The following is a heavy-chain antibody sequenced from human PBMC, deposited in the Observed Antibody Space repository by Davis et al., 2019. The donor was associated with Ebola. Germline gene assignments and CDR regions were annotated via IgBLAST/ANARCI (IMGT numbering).Heavy chain of an antibody. CDR3: ARASRPAPLFDP. V-gene: IGHV1-8*01. J-gene: IGHJ5*02. D-gene: IGHD6-6*01. CDR2: VNPNSGNT. CDR1: GYTFTSYD. Sequence: AASVKVSCKASGYTFTSYDINWVRQATGQGLEWMGWVNPNSGNTGYAQKFQGRVTMNRDTSRSTAYMELRSLRSDDTAVYYCARASRPAPLFDPWGQGTLVTVSS.